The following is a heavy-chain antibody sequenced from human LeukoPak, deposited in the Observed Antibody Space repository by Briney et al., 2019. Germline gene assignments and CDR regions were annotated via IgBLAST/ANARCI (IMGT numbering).Heavy chain of an antibody. J-gene: IGHJ4*02. CDR3: ARAFLVGYSPEEFYFDY. V-gene: IGHV4-4*02. CDR2: IHHSGTT. D-gene: IGHD2-15*01. CDR1: GASISSSTW. Sequence: SETLSLTCAVSGASISSSTWWSWVRQPPGKGLEWIGDIHHSGTTNYSPSLKSRVTISVDTSKNQFYLKPSSVTAADTAVYYCARAFLVGYSPEEFYFDYWGQGTLVTVSS.